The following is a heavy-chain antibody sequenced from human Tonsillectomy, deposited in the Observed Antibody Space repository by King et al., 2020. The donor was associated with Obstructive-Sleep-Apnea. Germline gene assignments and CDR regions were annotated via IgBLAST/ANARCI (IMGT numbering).Heavy chain of an antibody. Sequence: QLVQSGGGLVQPGESLRLSCAASGFTFSDYDMHWVRQATGKGLQWVSAIGSAGDTYYPGSVKGRFTISRENAKDSLYLQINSLRAGDTAVYYCARGLPGYCSGGSCYSDYYYGMDVWGRGTTVTVSS. J-gene: IGHJ6*02. CDR2: IGSAGDT. CDR3: ARGLPGYCSGGSCYSDYYYGMDV. D-gene: IGHD2-15*01. V-gene: IGHV3-13*01. CDR1: GFTFSDYD.